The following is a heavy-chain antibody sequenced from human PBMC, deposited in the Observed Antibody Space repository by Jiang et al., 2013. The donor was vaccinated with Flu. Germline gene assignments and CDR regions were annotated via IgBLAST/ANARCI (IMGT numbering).Heavy chain of an antibody. Sequence: QSGSELKKPGASVKVSCKVSGYTFTNYAMNWVRQAPGQGLEWMGWISPNTGYPTYAQGFTGRFVFSLDTSVSTAYLQISSLKAEDTAVYYCVRNGGSGNYYRGDYWGQGTLVTVSS. J-gene: IGHJ4*02. CDR2: ISPNTGYP. CDR1: GYTFTNYA. V-gene: IGHV7-4-1*02. CDR3: VRNGGSGNYYRGDY. D-gene: IGHD3-10*01.